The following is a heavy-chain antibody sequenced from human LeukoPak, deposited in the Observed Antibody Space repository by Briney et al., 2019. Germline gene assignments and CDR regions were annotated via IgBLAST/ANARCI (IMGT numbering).Heavy chain of an antibody. CDR2: INHSGST. J-gene: IGHJ6*02. CDR3: ARDGAHYDILTGSVLYYYYYGMDV. Sequence: PSETLSLTCAVYGGSFSGYYWSWIRQPPGKGLEWIGEINHSGSTNYNPSLKSRVTISVDTSKNQFSLKPSSVTAADTAAYYCARDGAHYDILTGSVLYYYYYGMDVWGQGTTVTVSS. D-gene: IGHD3-9*01. V-gene: IGHV4-34*01. CDR1: GGSFSGYY.